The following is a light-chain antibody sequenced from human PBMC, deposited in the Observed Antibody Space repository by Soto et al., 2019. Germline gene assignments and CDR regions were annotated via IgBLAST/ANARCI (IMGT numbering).Light chain of an antibody. V-gene: IGLV2-8*01. J-gene: IGLJ1*01. Sequence: QSALTQPPSASGSPGQSVTISCTGSSSDVGGYNYVSWYQQYPGKAPKLMIYEVSKRPSGVPDRFSGSKSGNTASLTVSGLQAEDEADYYCSSFTSSSSVVFGTGTKLTVL. CDR1: SSDVGGYNY. CDR3: SSFTSSSSVV. CDR2: EVS.